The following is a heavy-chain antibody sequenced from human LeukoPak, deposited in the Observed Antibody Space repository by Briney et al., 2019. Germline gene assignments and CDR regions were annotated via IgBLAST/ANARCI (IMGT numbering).Heavy chain of an antibody. CDR2: IGNSGNTI. CDR1: GFTFSSYE. D-gene: IGHD6-6*01. CDR3: ARDHGGSSAYWYFDL. Sequence: GGSLRLSCAASGFTFSSYEMNWVRQAPGKGLEWISIIGNSGNTIYYADSVRGRFTISRDNAKNSLYLQMNSLRAEDTAVYYCARDHGGSSAYWYFDLWGRGTLVSVSS. V-gene: IGHV3-48*03. J-gene: IGHJ2*01.